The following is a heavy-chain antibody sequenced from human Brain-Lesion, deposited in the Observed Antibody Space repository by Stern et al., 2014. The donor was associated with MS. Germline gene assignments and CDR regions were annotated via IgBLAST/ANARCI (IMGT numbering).Heavy chain of an antibody. CDR1: GFTFSYHA. CDR3: ARGGAVTTGDYYLDY. V-gene: IGHV3-30*01. Sequence: VQLVESGGGVVQPGRSLRLSCAASGFTFSYHAMHWVRQAPGKGLEWVALISYDGSDKNDADSVKGRFTISRDNSRNTLYLQMNSLRVDDTAVYYCARGGAVTTGDYYLDYWGQGILVTVSS. CDR2: ISYDGSDK. J-gene: IGHJ4*02. D-gene: IGHD4-17*01.